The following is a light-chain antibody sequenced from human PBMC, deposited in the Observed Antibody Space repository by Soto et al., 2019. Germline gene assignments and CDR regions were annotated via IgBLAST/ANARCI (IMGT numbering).Light chain of an antibody. CDR1: ESVSDNY. Sequence: EIVLTQSPGTLSLSPGERATLSCRASESVSDNYLAWYQQRSGQAPRLVIYGASSRASAVPDMFSGSGSGADFTLTISRLEPEDFAVYYCQQYGSSQITFGGGTKVEI. J-gene: IGKJ4*01. V-gene: IGKV3-20*01. CDR3: QQYGSSQIT. CDR2: GAS.